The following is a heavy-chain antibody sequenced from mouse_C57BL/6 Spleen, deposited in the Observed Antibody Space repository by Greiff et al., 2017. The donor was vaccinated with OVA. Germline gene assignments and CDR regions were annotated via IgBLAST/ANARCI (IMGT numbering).Heavy chain of an antibody. J-gene: IGHJ2*01. Sequence: VQLQQSGPELVKPGASVKISCKASGYSFTDYNMNWVKQSNGKSLEWVGVINPNYGTTSYNQKFKGKATLTVAQSSSTAYMQRNSRTSEDSAVYYCAREGRITTVVATRDYWGQGTTLTVSS. D-gene: IGHD1-1*01. CDR1: GYSFTDYN. CDR2: INPNYGTT. V-gene: IGHV1-39*01. CDR3: AREGRITTVVATRDY.